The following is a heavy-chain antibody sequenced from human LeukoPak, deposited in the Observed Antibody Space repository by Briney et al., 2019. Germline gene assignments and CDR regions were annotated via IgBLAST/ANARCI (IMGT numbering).Heavy chain of an antibody. Sequence: GASVKVSCKASGYTFTRYGISWLRHAPGQGLQWMGWINPSSGGTNYAQKFQGRVTMTGDTSINTAYMEVSRLSSDDTAIYYCARGKSRGNWFDPWGQGTLVTVSS. V-gene: IGHV1-2*02. CDR1: GYTFTRYG. D-gene: IGHD3-10*01. J-gene: IGHJ5*02. CDR3: ARGKSRGNWFDP. CDR2: INPSSGGT.